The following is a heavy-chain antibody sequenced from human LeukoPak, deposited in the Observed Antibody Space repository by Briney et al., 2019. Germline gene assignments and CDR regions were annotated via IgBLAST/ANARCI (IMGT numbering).Heavy chain of an antibody. J-gene: IGHJ4*02. D-gene: IGHD5-18*01. CDR2: IYYSGST. Sequence: PSETLSLTCTASGGSISSYYWSWIRQPPGKGLEWIGYIYYSGSTNYNPSLKSRVTISVDTSKNQFSLKLSSVTAADTAVYYCARGSGYSYGPDYWGQGTLVTVSS. CDR3: ARGSGYSYGPDY. V-gene: IGHV4-59*01. CDR1: GGSISSYY.